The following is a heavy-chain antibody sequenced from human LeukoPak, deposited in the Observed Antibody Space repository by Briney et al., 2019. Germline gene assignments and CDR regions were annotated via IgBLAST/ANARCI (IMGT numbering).Heavy chain of an antibody. Sequence: SVKVSCKASGGTFSSYAISWVRQAPGQGLEWMGGIIPIFGTANYAQKFQGRVTMTRDTSTSTAYMELSSLRSEDTAVYYCARAYSSSWYTRVYYYYGVDVWGQGTTVTVSS. V-gene: IGHV1-69*05. CDR1: GGTFSSYA. J-gene: IGHJ6*02. CDR2: IIPIFGTA. CDR3: ARAYSSSWYTRVYYYYGVDV. D-gene: IGHD6-13*01.